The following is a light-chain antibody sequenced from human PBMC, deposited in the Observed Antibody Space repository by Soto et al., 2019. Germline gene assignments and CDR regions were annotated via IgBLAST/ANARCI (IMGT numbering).Light chain of an antibody. Sequence: EIVLTQSPATLSLSPGERATLSCRASQSASSYLAWYQQKPGQAPRLLIYDASNRATGIPARFSGSGSGTDFTLTISSLEPEDFAVYYCQQRSNWGGGFFGPGTKVDIK. CDR2: DAS. J-gene: IGKJ3*01. V-gene: IGKV3-11*01. CDR1: QSASSY. CDR3: QQRSNWGGGF.